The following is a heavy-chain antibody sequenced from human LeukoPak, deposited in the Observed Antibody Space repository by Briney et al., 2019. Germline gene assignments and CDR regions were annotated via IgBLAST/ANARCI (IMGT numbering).Heavy chain of an antibody. V-gene: IGHV3-21*01. CDR2: ISSSSRYI. CDR1: GFIFSSYS. Sequence: GGSLRLSCASSGFIFSSYSMNWVRQAPGKGLEWVSSISSSSRYIYYADSMKGRFTISRANAKKSLYLQMNSLRAEDTAVYYCARDLGGYDYDDSSGYSNYWGQGTLVTVSS. J-gene: IGHJ4*02. CDR3: ARDLGGYDYDDSSGYSNY. D-gene: IGHD3-22*01.